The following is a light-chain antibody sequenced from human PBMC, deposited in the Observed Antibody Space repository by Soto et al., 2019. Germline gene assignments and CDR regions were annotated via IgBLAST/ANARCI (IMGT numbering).Light chain of an antibody. CDR1: QSISSW. Sequence: DIQMTQSPSTLSASVGDRVTITCRASQSISSWLAWYQQKPGKAPKLLIYDASSLESGVPSRFSGSGSGTEFTLTISSLQPDDFATYYCQQYNSPGTCGQGPKVEI. CDR2: DAS. CDR3: QQYNSPGT. J-gene: IGKJ1*01. V-gene: IGKV1-5*01.